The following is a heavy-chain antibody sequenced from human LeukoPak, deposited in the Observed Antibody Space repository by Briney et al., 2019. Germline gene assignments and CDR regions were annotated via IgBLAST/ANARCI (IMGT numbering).Heavy chain of an antibody. Sequence: PSETLSLTCTVSGGSISSSSYYWAWIRQPPGKGLEWIGSIYYSGSTYYNPSLKSRITISVDTSKNQFSLKLTSVTAADTAVYYCARHFGPGYSHAFDIWGQGTMVTVSS. CDR2: IYYSGST. CDR3: ARHFGPGYSHAFDI. V-gene: IGHV4-39*01. J-gene: IGHJ3*02. CDR1: GGSISSSSYY. D-gene: IGHD5-18*01.